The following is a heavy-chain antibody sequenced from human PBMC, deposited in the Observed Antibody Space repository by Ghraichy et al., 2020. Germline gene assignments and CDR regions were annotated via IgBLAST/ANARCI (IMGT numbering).Heavy chain of an antibody. J-gene: IGHJ3*02. D-gene: IGHD6-13*01. CDR2: INPNSGGT. CDR3: AREEGVAANDAFDI. CDR1: GYTFTGYY. V-gene: IGHV1-2*02. Sequence: ASVKVSCKASGYTFTGYYMHWVRQAPGQGLEWMGWINPNSGGTNYAQKFQGRVTMTRDTSISTAYMELSRLRSDDTAVYYCAREEGVAANDAFDIWGQGTMVTVSS.